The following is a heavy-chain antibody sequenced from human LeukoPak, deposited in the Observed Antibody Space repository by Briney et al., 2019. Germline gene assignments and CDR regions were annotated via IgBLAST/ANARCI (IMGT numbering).Heavy chain of an antibody. CDR2: IGGSSGST. J-gene: IGHJ6*02. D-gene: IGHD4-17*01. Sequence: GGSLRLSCAASGFTFSTYDMNWVRQAPGKGLEWVSAIGGSSGSTYYAVPVQGRFTISRDMSSNTLYLQMNGLRAEDTATYYCAKGLGDYQYYGLDVWGPGTTVTVSS. V-gene: IGHV3-23*01. CDR3: AKGLGDYQYYGLDV. CDR1: GFTFSTYD.